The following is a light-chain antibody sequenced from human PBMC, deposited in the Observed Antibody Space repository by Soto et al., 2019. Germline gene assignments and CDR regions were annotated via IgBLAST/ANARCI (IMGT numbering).Light chain of an antibody. CDR2: DAS. CDR3: QWRSDWPPRLT. J-gene: IGKJ4*01. V-gene: IGKV3-11*01. CDR1: ESIGNY. Sequence: EVVLTQSPATLSLSPGERATLSCRASESIGNYLAWYQQKLGQAPKLLIYDASHRAIGIPGRFSGDGSGTDFTLTISSLEPADFAVYYCQWRSDWPPRLTFGGGNKVEIK.